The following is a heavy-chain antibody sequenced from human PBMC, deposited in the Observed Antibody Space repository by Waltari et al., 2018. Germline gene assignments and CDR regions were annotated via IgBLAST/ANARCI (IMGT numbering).Heavy chain of an antibody. V-gene: IGHV1-2*02. CDR2: INPNRGGT. D-gene: IGHD3-9*01. Sequence: QVQLVQSGAEVKKPGASVKVSCKASGYTFTGYYMHWVRHAPGQGLAWLGGINPNRGGTNYAQKFQGRVTMTRDTAISTAYMERSRLRSDVTAVYYCARDRDDILTGYARNYGMDVWGQGTTVTVSS. CDR1: GYTFTGYY. CDR3: ARDRDDILTGYARNYGMDV. J-gene: IGHJ6*02.